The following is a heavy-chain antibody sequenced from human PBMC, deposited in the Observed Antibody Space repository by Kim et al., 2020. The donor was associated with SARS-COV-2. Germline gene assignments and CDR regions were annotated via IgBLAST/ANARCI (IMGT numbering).Heavy chain of an antibody. D-gene: IGHD3-16*01. J-gene: IGHJ4*02. CDR2: IIPIFGTA. V-gene: IGHV1-69*13. CDR1: GGTFSSYA. CDR3: ARDRSQLRDYIWGSYRVYFDY. Sequence: SVKVSCKASGGTFSSYAISWVRQAPGQGLEWMGGIIPIFGTANYAQKFQGRVTITADESTSTAYMELSSLRSEDTAVYYCARDRSQLRDYIWGSYRVYFDYWGQGTLVTVSS.